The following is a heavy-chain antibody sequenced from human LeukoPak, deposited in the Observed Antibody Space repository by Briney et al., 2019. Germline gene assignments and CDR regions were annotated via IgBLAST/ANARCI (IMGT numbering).Heavy chain of an antibody. CDR1: GGSISSSNW. J-gene: IGHJ5*02. CDR3: ARDLVGVYASGWHYNWFDP. D-gene: IGHD6-19*01. CDR2: IYYSGTT. V-gene: IGHV4-4*02. Sequence: SGTLSLTCAVSGGSISSSNWWSWVRQPPGKGLEWIGSIYYSGTTYSNPSLKSRVTMSVDTSKNQVFLKLTSVTAADTAVYYCARDLVGVYASGWHYNWFDPWGQGTLVTVSS.